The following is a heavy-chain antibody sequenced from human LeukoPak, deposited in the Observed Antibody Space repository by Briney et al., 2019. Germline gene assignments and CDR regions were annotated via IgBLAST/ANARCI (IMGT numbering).Heavy chain of an antibody. CDR3: ARHMERDGSSWNYYYYGMDV. J-gene: IGHJ6*02. V-gene: IGHV5-51*01. Sequence: PGESLKISCKGSGYSFTSYWIGWVRQMPGKGLEWMGIIYPGDSDTRYSPSFQGQVTISADKSISTAYLQWSSLKASDTAMYYCARHMERDGSSWNYYYYGMDVWGQGTTVTVSS. CDR1: GYSFTSYW. D-gene: IGHD6-13*01. CDR2: IYPGDSDT.